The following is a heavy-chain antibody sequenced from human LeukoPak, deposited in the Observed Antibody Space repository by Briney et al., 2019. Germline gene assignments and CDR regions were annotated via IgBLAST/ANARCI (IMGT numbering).Heavy chain of an antibody. CDR1: GFTFSSYT. J-gene: IGHJ4*02. Sequence: GGSLRLSCAASGFTFSSYTMSWVRQAPGKGLEWVSTITTSDGNTYYADSVKGRFTVSRDNSKNTLFLQMNSLRAEDTAVYYCAKDGGLWVSAHWGDSWGRGTLVAVSS. D-gene: IGHD7-27*01. V-gene: IGHV3-23*01. CDR2: ITTSDGNT. CDR3: AKDGGLWVSAHWGDS.